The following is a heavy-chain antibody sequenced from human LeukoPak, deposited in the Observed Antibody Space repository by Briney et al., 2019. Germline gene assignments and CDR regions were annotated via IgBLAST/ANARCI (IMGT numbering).Heavy chain of an antibody. V-gene: IGHV4-34*01. Sequence: SETLSLTCAVYGGSFSGYYWSWIRQPPGKGLECIGEINHSGSTNYNPSLKSRVTISVDTSKNQFSLKLSSVTAADTAVYYCARRHYYDSSGYYWKNFDFWGQGTLVTVSS. CDR2: INHSGST. D-gene: IGHD3-22*01. CDR3: ARRHYYDSSGYYWKNFDF. J-gene: IGHJ4*02. CDR1: GGSFSGYY.